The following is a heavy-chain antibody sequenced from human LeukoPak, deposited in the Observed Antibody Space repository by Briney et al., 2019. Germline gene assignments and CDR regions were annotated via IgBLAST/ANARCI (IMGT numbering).Heavy chain of an antibody. D-gene: IGHD3-22*01. V-gene: IGHV3-64*01. Sequence: GGSLRLSCAASGFPFSSYAMHWVRQAPGKGLEYVSAISSNGGSTYYANSVKGRFTISRDNSKNTLYLQMGSLRAEDMAVYYCARRHYDSSGTFDYWGQGTLVTVSS. CDR3: ARRHYDSSGTFDY. CDR2: ISSNGGST. J-gene: IGHJ4*02. CDR1: GFPFSSYA.